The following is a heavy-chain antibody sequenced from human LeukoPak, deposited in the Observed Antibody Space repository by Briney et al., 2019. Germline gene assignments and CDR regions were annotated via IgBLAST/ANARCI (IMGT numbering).Heavy chain of an antibody. CDR2: IRYDGSDK. Sequence: SGGSLRLSCEASGFTFSNYGMHWVRQAPGKGLEWVAFIRYDGSDKYYADSVKGRFTISRDTSKNTLCLQMNSLRVEDTALYYCAKGTWDFDYWGQGTLVIVSS. CDR1: GFTFSNYG. J-gene: IGHJ4*02. V-gene: IGHV3-30*02. CDR3: AKGTWDFDY. D-gene: IGHD1-26*01.